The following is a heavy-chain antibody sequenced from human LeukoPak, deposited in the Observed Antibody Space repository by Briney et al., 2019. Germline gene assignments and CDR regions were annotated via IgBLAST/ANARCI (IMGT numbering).Heavy chain of an antibody. CDR2: ISSSGGTI. V-gene: IGHV3-48*03. CDR3: ARGAVTSDF. J-gene: IGHJ4*02. CDR1: GFTFSSYE. D-gene: IGHD4-11*01. Sequence: GGSLRLSCAASGFTFSSYEMNWVRQAPGKGLEWVSYISSSGGTIYYTDSVKGRFTISRDNAKNSLYLQMNSLRAEDTAVYYCARGAVTSDFWGQGTLVTVSS.